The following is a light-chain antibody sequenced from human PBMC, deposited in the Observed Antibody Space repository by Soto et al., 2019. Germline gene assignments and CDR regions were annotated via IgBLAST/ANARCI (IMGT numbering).Light chain of an antibody. J-gene: IGLJ2*01. V-gene: IGLV2-14*01. Sequence: QSALTQPASXXXXXXXXXTISCTGTSSDVGAYNYVSWYQQHPGKAPKVMIYEVTNRPSGVSNRFSGSKSGYTASLTISGLQAEDEADYFCSSYTTSSTVIFGGGTKLTVL. CDR2: EVT. CDR1: SSDVGAYNY. CDR3: SSYTTSSTVI.